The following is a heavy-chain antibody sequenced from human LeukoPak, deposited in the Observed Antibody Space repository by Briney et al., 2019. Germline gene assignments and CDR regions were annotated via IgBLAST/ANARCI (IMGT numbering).Heavy chain of an antibody. J-gene: IGHJ4*02. CDR2: ISGNGGST. CDR1: GFTFSSYA. CDR3: AKDRYDYVWGSYRSL. V-gene: IGHV3-23*01. Sequence: PGGSLRLSCAASGFTFSSYAMSWVRQAPGKGLEWVSAISGNGGSTYYADSVKGRFTISRDNSKNTLYLQMNSLRAEDTAVYYCAKDRYDYVWGSYRSLWGQGTLVTVSS. D-gene: IGHD3-16*02.